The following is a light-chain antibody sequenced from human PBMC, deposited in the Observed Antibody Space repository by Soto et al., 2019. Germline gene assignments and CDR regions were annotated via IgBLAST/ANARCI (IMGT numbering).Light chain of an antibody. CDR2: GAS. Sequence: QLTQSPSSLSASVGDRVTITCRASQDITNYLGWYQQRSGKAPKLLIYGASTLQGGVPSRFSGSGSGTDFTLTISRLQPEDFATYYCQRSYGSPPWTFGQGTKVEIK. V-gene: IGKV1-39*01. CDR3: QRSYGSPPWT. J-gene: IGKJ1*01. CDR1: QDITNY.